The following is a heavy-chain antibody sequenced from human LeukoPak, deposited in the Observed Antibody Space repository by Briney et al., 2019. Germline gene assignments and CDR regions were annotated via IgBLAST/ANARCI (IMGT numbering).Heavy chain of an antibody. CDR3: AGDYDSNCFDP. D-gene: IGHD4-17*01. V-gene: IGHV4-39*01. Sequence: SETLSLTCTGSVGSISRRIYYGGWMRQPPEKAGEWIGSIYYSGRTYYHPSLKSRVTISVDTSKLQSSLTLSSVIAADTAVYYCAGDYDSNCFDPWGPGTLVTVSS. CDR2: IYYSGRT. CDR1: VGSISRRIYY. J-gene: IGHJ5*02.